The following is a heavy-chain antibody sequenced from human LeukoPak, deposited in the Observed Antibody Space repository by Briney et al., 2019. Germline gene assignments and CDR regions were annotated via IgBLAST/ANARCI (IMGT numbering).Heavy chain of an antibody. CDR2: IYYSGST. V-gene: IGHV4-59*01. CDR3: AREVGYMDV. D-gene: IGHD1-26*01. CDR1: GGSISNYY. J-gene: IGHJ6*03. Sequence: SETLSLTCTVSGGSISNYYWSWIRQPPGKGLEWIGYIYYSGSTNYNPSLKSRVTISVDTSKNQFSLKLSSVTAADTAVYYCAREVGYMDVWGKGTTVTISS.